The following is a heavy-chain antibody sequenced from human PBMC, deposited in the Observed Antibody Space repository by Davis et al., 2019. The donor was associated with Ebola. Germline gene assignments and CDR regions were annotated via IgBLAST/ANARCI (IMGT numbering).Heavy chain of an antibody. J-gene: IGHJ4*02. V-gene: IGHV1-2*06. D-gene: IGHD6-13*01. Sequence: AASVKVSCKASGYTFTGYYIHWVRQAPGQGLEWMGRINPYSGGTNYAQKFQGRVTMTRDTSISTSYMELSRLRSDDTAVYYCARDAGMIAAAGTDYWGQGTLVTVSS. CDR3: ARDAGMIAAAGTDY. CDR2: INPYSGGT. CDR1: GYTFTGYY.